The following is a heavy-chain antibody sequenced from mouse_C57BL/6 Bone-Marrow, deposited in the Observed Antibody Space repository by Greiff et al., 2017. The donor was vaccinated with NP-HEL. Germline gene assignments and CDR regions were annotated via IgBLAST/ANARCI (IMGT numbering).Heavy chain of an antibody. CDR1: GYTFTSYW. CDR2: IDPSDSYT. D-gene: IGHD1-1*01. CDR3: ARDYGSSPYAMDY. V-gene: IGHV1-69*01. Sequence: QVQLQQPGAELVMPGASVKLSCKASGYTFTSYWMHWVKQRPGQGLEWIGEIDPSDSYTNYNQKFKGKSTLTVDKSSSTAYMQLSSRTSEDSAVYYCARDYGSSPYAMDYWGQGTSVTVSS. J-gene: IGHJ4*01.